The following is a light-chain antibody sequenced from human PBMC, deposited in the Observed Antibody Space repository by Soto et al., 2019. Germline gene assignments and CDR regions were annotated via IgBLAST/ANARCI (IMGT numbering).Light chain of an antibody. Sequence: EVVLTQSPDALSLSPGERATVSCRASQSVSAYLAWYQQRPGQAPRLLIYDVSNRAPGIPDRFSGGGSGTDFTLSISSLQPEDSATYYCLSHFDWPTFGGGATLEIK. CDR1: QSVSAY. J-gene: IGKJ4*01. V-gene: IGKV3-11*01. CDR3: LSHFDWPT. CDR2: DVS.